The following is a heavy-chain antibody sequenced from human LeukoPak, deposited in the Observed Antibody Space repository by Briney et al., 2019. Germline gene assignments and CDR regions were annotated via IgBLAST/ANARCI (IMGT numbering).Heavy chain of an antibody. Sequence: GGSLRLSCVVSGFSVSYNYMTWVSHAPGKGLEWVSIIYDAGATYYADSVKGRFTISRDISKNTVYLQMNSLRAEDTAVYYCVRGRWQLLLFSGFDYWGQGTLVTVSS. CDR3: VRGRWQLLLFSGFDY. CDR2: IYDAGAT. D-gene: IGHD2-15*01. V-gene: IGHV3-53*01. CDR1: GFSVSYNY. J-gene: IGHJ4*02.